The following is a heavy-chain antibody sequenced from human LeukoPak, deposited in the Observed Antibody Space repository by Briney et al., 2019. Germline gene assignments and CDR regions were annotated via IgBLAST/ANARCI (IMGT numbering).Heavy chain of an antibody. J-gene: IGHJ5*02. Sequence: GASVKVSCKASEYTFTDYDMNWVRQATGQGLEWIGWMNPNSGNTGYAQEFQGRVTMTRGTSINTAYMEPSSLTSENTAVYYCARDGWFGGSEGFWFDPWGQGTLVTVSS. V-gene: IGHV1-8*01. CDR2: MNPNSGNT. D-gene: IGHD3-10*01. CDR3: ARDGWFGGSEGFWFDP. CDR1: EYTFTDYD.